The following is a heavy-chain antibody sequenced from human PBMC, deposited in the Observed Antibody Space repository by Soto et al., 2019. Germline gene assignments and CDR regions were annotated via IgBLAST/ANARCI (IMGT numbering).Heavy chain of an antibody. V-gene: IGHV3-23*01. CDR1: GFTFTSYA. Sequence: EVQLLESGGGLVQPGGSLRLSCAVSGFTFTSYAMSWVRQAPGKGLEWVSGISGGGGSTYYADSVRGRFTISRDNSKNTLDLQMNSLTAEDTAVFYCAKNTGYDFWSGYYSGGYFDYWGQGALLTVSS. J-gene: IGHJ4*02. D-gene: IGHD3-3*01. CDR2: ISGGGGST. CDR3: AKNTGYDFWSGYYSGGYFDY.